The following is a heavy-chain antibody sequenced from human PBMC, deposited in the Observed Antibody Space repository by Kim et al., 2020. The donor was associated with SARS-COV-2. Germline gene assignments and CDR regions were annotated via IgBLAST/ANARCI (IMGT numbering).Heavy chain of an antibody. Sequence: ASVKVSCKVSGYTLTELSMHWVRQAPGKGLEWMGGFDPEDGETIYAQKFQGRVTMTADTSTDTAYMELSSLRSEDTAVYYCATGVGMGVPSWFDPWGQGT. J-gene: IGHJ5*02. CDR1: GYTLTELS. D-gene: IGHD1-26*01. V-gene: IGHV1-24*01. CDR2: FDPEDGET. CDR3: ATGVGMGVPSWFDP.